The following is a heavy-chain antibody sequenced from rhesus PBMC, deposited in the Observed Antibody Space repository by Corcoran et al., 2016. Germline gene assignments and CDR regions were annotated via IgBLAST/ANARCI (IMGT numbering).Heavy chain of an antibody. CDR1: GYTFTDYF. J-gene: IGHJ2*01. V-gene: IGHV1-111*01. D-gene: IGHD2-33*01. Sequence: EVQLVQSGAEVKKPGASVKISCKASGYTFTDYFLHWVRQAPGKGLEWMGRVEPEQGETGYAQEFKYRGTSTRNTSTDTAYMELSSLRSEDTAVYFCAKPGRGGYFDLWGPGPPITIAS. CDR3: AKPGRGGYFDL. CDR2: VEPEQGET.